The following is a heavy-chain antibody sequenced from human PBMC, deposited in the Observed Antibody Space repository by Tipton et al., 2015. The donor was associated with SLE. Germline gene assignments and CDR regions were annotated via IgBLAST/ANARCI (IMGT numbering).Heavy chain of an antibody. CDR3: ARLGGYCSGASCYSAEYFQH. Sequence: QLVQSGAEVKKPGESLKISCKGSGYSFSSYWIGWVRQMPGKGLEWMGIIYPGDSDTRYSPSFQGHVTISADKSISTAYLQWSSLKASDTAMYYCARLGGYCSGASCYSAEYFQHWGQGTLITVSS. CDR1: GYSFSSYW. CDR2: IYPGDSDT. D-gene: IGHD2-15*01. J-gene: IGHJ1*01. V-gene: IGHV5-51*03.